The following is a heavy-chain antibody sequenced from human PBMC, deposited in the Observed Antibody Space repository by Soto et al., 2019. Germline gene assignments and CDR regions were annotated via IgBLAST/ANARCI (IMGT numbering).Heavy chain of an antibody. J-gene: IGHJ6*02. Sequence: SETLSLTCTVSGGSISSGGYYWSWIRQHPGKGLEWIGYIYYSGSTYYNPSLKSRVTISVDTSKNQFSLKLSSVTAADTAVYYCARDYSNALGYYYYGMDVWGQGTTVTVSS. D-gene: IGHD4-4*01. CDR3: ARDYSNALGYYYYGMDV. V-gene: IGHV4-31*03. CDR2: IYYSGST. CDR1: GGSISSGGYY.